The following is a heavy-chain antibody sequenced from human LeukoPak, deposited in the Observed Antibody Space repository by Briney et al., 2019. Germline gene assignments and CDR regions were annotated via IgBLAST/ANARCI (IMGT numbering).Heavy chain of an antibody. CDR1: GFIFSDNA. D-gene: IGHD3-10*01. CDR3: TKSGHLGSYYTAYFDY. Sequence: SLRLSCAASGFIFSDNAMHWVRQVPGKGLEWVSSISWNADTIGYADSVKGRFTISRDSAKNTVYLQMNSLQLEDTALYYCTKSGHLGSYYTAYFDYWGHGALVTVSS. CDR2: ISWNADTI. V-gene: IGHV3-9*01. J-gene: IGHJ4*01.